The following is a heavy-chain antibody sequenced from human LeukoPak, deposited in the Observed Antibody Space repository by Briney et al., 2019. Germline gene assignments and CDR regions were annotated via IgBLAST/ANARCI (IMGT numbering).Heavy chain of an antibody. J-gene: IGHJ4*02. Sequence: SETLSLTCTVSGGSISSYYWSWIRQPPGKGLEWIGYIYHSGSTNYNPSLKSRVTISVDTSKSQFSLKLSSVTAADTAVYYCARSAQYYCDSSGSLPGDYWGQGTLVTVSS. CDR2: IYHSGST. CDR3: ARSAQYYCDSSGSLPGDY. D-gene: IGHD3-22*01. V-gene: IGHV4-59*01. CDR1: GGSISSYY.